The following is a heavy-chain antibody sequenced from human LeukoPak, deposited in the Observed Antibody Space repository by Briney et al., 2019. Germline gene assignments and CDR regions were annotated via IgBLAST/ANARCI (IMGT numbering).Heavy chain of an antibody. D-gene: IGHD6-19*01. Sequence: PGGSLRLSCAASGFTFSSYSMNWVRQAPGKGLEWVSSISSSSSYIYYADSVKGRFTLSRDNAKNSLYLQMNSLRAEDTAVYYCAREVAVAGVMDYYYYYGMDVWGQGTTVTVSS. CDR1: GFTFSSYS. J-gene: IGHJ6*02. CDR3: AREVAVAGVMDYYYYYGMDV. CDR2: ISSSSSYI. V-gene: IGHV3-21*01.